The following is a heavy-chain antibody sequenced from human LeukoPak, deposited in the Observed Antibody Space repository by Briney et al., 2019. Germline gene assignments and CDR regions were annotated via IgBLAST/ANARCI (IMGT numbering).Heavy chain of an antibody. V-gene: IGHV3-30*04. D-gene: IGHD3-22*01. CDR2: ISYDGSNK. Sequence: QSGGSLRLSCAASGFTFSSYAMHWVRQAPGKGLEWVAVISYDGSNKYYADSVKGRFTISRDNSKNTLYLQMNSLRAEDTAVYYCARALADSSGYYCYYYYYGMDVWGQGTTVTVSS. CDR3: ARALADSSGYYCYYYYYGMDV. CDR1: GFTFSSYA. J-gene: IGHJ6*02.